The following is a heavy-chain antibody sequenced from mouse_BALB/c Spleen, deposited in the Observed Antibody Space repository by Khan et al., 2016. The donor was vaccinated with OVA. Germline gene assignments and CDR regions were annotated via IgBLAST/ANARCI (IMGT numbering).Heavy chain of an antibody. CDR3: ARMYGGDLDY. CDR2: ISYSGNT. CDR1: GYSITSDYA. V-gene: IGHV3-2*02. J-gene: IGHJ2*01. Sequence: EVELVESGPGLVKPSQSLSLTCTVTGYSITSDYAWNWIRQFPGNRLEWMGFISYSGNTNYNPSLKSRISVTRDTSKHQFFLQLNSVTTEDTATEYCARMYGGDLDYWGQGTTLTVSS. D-gene: IGHD2-10*02.